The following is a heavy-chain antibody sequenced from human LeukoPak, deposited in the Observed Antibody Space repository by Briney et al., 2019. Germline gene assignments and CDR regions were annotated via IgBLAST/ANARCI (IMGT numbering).Heavy chain of an antibody. CDR2: IYSDGST. CDR1: GVSISSSSYA. D-gene: IGHD2-21*02. Sequence: SETLSLTCTVSGVSISSSSYAWGWIRQPPGKGLEWIGSIYSDGSTYSNSSLKSRVTISIDTSKNQVSLKMSSVTAADTAVYYCAKSDGYGLIDYWGQGALVTVSS. J-gene: IGHJ4*01. CDR3: AKSDGYGLIDY. V-gene: IGHV4-39*01.